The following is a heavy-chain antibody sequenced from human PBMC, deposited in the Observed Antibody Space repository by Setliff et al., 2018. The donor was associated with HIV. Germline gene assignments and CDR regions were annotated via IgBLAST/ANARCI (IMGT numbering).Heavy chain of an antibody. D-gene: IGHD3-10*01. V-gene: IGHV1-18*04. CDR2: ISGYNGNT. J-gene: IGHJ4*02. Sequence: GASVKVSCKASGYPFINFGITWVRQAPGQGLEWVGYISGYNGNTKYAQNVQGRVTMTTDTSTSTAYMELRSLRYDDTAVYYCARWVRGVAYYFDYWGQGTLVTVSS. CDR3: ARWVRGVAYYFDY. CDR1: GYPFINFG.